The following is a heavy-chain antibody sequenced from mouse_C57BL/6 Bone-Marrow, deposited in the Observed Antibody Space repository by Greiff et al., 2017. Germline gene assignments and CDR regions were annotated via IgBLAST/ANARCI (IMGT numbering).Heavy chain of an antibody. D-gene: IGHD1-1*01. Sequence: VMLVESDAELVKPGASVKISCKVSGYTFTDHTIHWMKQRPEQGLEWIGYIYPRDGSTKYNEKFKGKATLTADKSSSTAYMQLNSLTSEDSAVYFCARNYGSKDYYAMDYWGQGTSVTVSS. V-gene: IGHV1-78*01. CDR2: IYPRDGST. J-gene: IGHJ4*01. CDR1: GYTFTDHT. CDR3: ARNYGSKDYYAMDY.